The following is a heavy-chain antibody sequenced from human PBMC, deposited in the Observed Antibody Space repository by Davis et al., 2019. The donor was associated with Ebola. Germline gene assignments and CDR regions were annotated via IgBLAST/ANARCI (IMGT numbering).Heavy chain of an antibody. Sequence: SVKVSCKASGGTFSSYTISWVRQAPGQGLEWMGRIIPILGIANYAQKFQGRITLTMDTSTTTVYMELRSLTSDDTAVYYCATSSAYTSNWFASSWGQGTLVTVSS. V-gene: IGHV1-69*02. J-gene: IGHJ5*02. CDR3: ATSSAYTSNWFASS. CDR2: IIPILGIA. D-gene: IGHD6-13*01. CDR1: GGTFSSYT.